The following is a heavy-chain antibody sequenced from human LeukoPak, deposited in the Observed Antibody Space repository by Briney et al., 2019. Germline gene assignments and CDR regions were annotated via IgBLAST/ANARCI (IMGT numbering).Heavy chain of an antibody. CDR2: IYYSGST. D-gene: IGHD3-22*01. J-gene: IGHJ4*02. Sequence: SETLSLTCTVSGGSISSSSFYWGWIRQPPGKGLEWIGTIYYSGSTYYNPSLKSRVTISVDTSKNQFSLKLSSVTAADTAVYYCARDRYYYDSSGYLFVYWGQGTLVTVSS. CDR1: GGSISSSSFY. CDR3: ARDRYYYDSSGYLFVY. V-gene: IGHV4-39*07.